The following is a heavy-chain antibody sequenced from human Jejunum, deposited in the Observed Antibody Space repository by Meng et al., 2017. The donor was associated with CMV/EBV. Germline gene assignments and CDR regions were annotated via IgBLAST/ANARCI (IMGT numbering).Heavy chain of an antibody. CDR3: ARHRDDLGTADY. CDR1: GYSFNNNW. CDR2: IYPGDSTS. J-gene: IGHJ4*02. D-gene: IGHD7-27*01. V-gene: IGHV5-51*01. Sequence: CKGSGYSFNNNWIGWVRQRPGKGLEWMGIIYPGDSTSTYSPSFQGQVTFSADKSISVVYLQWSSLKASDTAVYYCARHRDDLGTADYWGQGTLVTVSS.